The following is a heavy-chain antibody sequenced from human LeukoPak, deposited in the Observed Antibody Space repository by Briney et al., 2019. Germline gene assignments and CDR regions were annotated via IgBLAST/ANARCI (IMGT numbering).Heavy chain of an antibody. V-gene: IGHV3-74*01. CDR3: ARERVVVTAIEDCYYGMDV. D-gene: IGHD2-21*02. CDR2: INSDGSST. Sequence: GGSLRLSCAASGFTFSSYWMHWVRQAPGKGLVWASRINSDGSSTSYADSVKGRFTISRDNAKNTLYLQMNSLRAEDTAVYYCARERVVVTAIEDCYYGMDVWGQGTTVTVSS. CDR1: GFTFSSYW. J-gene: IGHJ6*02.